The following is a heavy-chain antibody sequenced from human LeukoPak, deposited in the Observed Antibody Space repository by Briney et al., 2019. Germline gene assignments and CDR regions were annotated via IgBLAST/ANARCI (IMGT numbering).Heavy chain of an antibody. D-gene: IGHD3-3*01. V-gene: IGHV4-38-2*01. CDR3: ARGQIGDYYYYMDV. Sequence: SETLSLTCAVSGYSISSGYCWGWIRQPPGKGLEWIGEINHSGSTNYNPSLKSRVTISVDTSKNQFSLKLSSVTAADTAVYYCARGQIGDYYYYMDVWGKGTTVTVSS. J-gene: IGHJ6*03. CDR2: INHSGST. CDR1: GYSISSGYC.